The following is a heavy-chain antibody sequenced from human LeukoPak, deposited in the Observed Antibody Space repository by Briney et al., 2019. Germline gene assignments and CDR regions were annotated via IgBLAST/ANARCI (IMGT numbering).Heavy chain of an antibody. D-gene: IGHD3-22*01. CDR2: IDSDGSKT. J-gene: IGHJ4*02. CDR1: GFTFSSHL. Sequence: GGSLRLSCVASGFTFSSHLMHWVRQVPGKGLVWVSRIDSDGSKTDYADSVKGRFTFSRDNARNTLYLQMNSLRAENTAVYYCVRLSSGYYGLIDHWGQGTLVTVSS. CDR3: VRLSSGYYGLIDH. V-gene: IGHV3-74*01.